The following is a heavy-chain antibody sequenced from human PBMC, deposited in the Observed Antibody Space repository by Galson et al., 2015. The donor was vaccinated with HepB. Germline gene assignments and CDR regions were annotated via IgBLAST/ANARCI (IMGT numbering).Heavy chain of an antibody. V-gene: IGHV3-7*03. J-gene: IGHJ6*02. CDR2: IKQDGSEK. CDR1: GFTFSSYW. Sequence: SLRLSCAASGFTFSSYWMSWVRQAPGKGLEWVANIKQDGSEKYYVDSAKGRFTISRDNAKNSLYLQMNSLRAEDTAVYYCARDRDCSSTSCYLSSYYYYYGMDVWGQGTTVTVSS. CDR3: ARDRDCSSTSCYLSSYYYYYGMDV. D-gene: IGHD2-2*01.